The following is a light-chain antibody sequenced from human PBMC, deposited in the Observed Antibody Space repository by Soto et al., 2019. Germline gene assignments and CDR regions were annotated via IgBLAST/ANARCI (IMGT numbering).Light chain of an antibody. CDR3: LQYHNLWA. CDR2: GAS. V-gene: IGKV3D-7*01. J-gene: IGKJ1*01. CDR1: QSVSSSY. Sequence: IVLTQSPGTLSLSPWERATLSCRASQSVSSSYLAWYQQKPGQAPRLLIYGASTRATDIPARFRGSGSGTEFTLTISSLQSEDFAVYSCLQYHNLWAFGQGTKVDIK.